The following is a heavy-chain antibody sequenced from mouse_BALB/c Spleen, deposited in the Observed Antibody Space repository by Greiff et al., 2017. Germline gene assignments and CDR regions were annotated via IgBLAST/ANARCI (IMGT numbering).Heavy chain of an antibody. V-gene: IGHV14-3*02. Sequence: VHVKQSGAELVKPGASVKLSCTASGFNIKDTYMHWVKQRPEQGLEWIGRIDPANGNTKYDPKFQGKATITADTSSNTAYLQLSSLTSEDTAVYYCASGRLRRYGGFAYWGQGTLVTVSA. CDR3: ASGRLRRYGGFAY. J-gene: IGHJ3*01. CDR1: GFNIKDTY. CDR2: IDPANGNT. D-gene: IGHD2-2*01.